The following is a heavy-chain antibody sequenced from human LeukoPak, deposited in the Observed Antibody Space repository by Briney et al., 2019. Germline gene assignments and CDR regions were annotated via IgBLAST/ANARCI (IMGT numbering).Heavy chain of an antibody. CDR1: GFTFSSSW. J-gene: IGHJ4*02. V-gene: IGHV3-7*03. D-gene: IGHD3-10*01. Sequence: GGSLRLSCAASGFTFSSSWMSWVRQAPGKGLEWVANIKQDGSEKYYVDSVRCRFTISRDNAKNSLYLQMISLRAEDTDVYYCARESRYYGSGTPLDYWGQGTLVTVSS. CDR2: IKQDGSEK. CDR3: ARESRYYGSGTPLDY.